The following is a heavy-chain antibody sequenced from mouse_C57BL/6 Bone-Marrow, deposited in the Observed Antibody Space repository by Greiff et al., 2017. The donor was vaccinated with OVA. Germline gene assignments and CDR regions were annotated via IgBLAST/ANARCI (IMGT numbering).Heavy chain of an antibody. CDR1: GYAFTNYL. J-gene: IGHJ2*01. CDR3: AREEDYYGSVFDY. D-gene: IGHD1-1*01. Sequence: VQLQQSGAELVRPGTSVKVSCKASGYAFTNYLIAWVKQRPGQGLEWIGVINPGSGGTNYNEKFKGKATLTADKSSSTAYMQLSSLTSEDSAVYFCAREEDYYGSVFDYWGQGTTLTVSS. V-gene: IGHV1-54*01. CDR2: INPGSGGT.